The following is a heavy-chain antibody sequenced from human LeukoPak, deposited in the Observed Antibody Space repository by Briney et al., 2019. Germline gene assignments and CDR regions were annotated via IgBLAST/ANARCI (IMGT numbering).Heavy chain of an antibody. CDR2: ISYDGSNK. CDR3: ARDLGYNWNYHWFDP. D-gene: IGHD1-7*01. CDR1: GFTFSSYA. V-gene: IGHV3-30*01. Sequence: GGSLRLSCAASGFTFSSYAMHWVRQAPGKGLEWVAVISYDGSNKYYADSVKGRFTISRDNSKNTLYLQMNSLRAEDTAVYYCARDLGYNWNYHWFDPWGQGTLVTVSS. J-gene: IGHJ5*02.